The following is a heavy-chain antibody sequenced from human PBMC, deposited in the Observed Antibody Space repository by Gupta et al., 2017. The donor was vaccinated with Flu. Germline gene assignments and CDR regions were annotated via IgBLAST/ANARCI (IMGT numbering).Heavy chain of an antibody. J-gene: IGHJ5*02. D-gene: IGHD2-21*01. Sequence: PQPPLEGLECIGEIYYSASPAYKPTLNGRVTISVDTSKHQFSLKLRTMTAAATAVYFCARRRVVDHHYFDPSGQGTLVTVSS. V-gene: IGHV4-39*01. CDR2: IYYSASP. CDR3: ARRRVVDHHYFDP.